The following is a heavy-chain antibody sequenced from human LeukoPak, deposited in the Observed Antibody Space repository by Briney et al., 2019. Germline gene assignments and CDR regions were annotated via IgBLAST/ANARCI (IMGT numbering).Heavy chain of an antibody. V-gene: IGHV3-NL1*01. CDR3: ARDGRDSGSYYTDY. D-gene: IGHD1-26*01. Sequence: PGGSLRLSCAASGFTFSSYGMHWVRQAPPKGLEGVSVIYSGGRTYYADSVKGRFIISRDNSKNTLYLQMNSLRAEDTAVYYCARDGRDSGSYYTDYWGQGTLVTVSS. CDR2: IYSGGRT. CDR1: GFTFSSYG. J-gene: IGHJ4*02.